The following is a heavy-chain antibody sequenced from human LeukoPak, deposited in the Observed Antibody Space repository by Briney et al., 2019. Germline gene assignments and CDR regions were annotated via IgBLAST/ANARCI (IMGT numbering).Heavy chain of an antibody. D-gene: IGHD3-9*01. CDR3: ARDLRDYDILTVYYSAFDI. CDR1: GGSFSSGDYY. J-gene: IGHJ3*02. Sequence: SETLSLTCTVSGGSFSSGDYYWSWVPQPPGQGLEWIGYIYYSGSTYSNPFLKSRVTISVDTSKNQFSLKLSSVTGADTAVYYCARDLRDYDILTVYYSAFDIWGQGTMVTVSS. CDR2: IYYSGST. V-gene: IGHV4-30-4*02.